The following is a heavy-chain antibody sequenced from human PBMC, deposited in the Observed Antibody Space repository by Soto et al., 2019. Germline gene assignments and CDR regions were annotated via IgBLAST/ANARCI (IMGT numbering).Heavy chain of an antibody. V-gene: IGHV4-34*01. CDR1: GGSFSGYY. CDR3: AREALLRYFDWPPRALDY. D-gene: IGHD3-9*01. Sequence: ASETLSLTCAVYGGSFSGYYWSWIRQPPGKGLEWIGEINHSGSTNYNPSLKSRVTISVDTSKNQFSLKLSSVTAEDTAVYYCAREALLRYFDWPPRALDYWGQGTLVTVSS. CDR2: INHSGST. J-gene: IGHJ4*02.